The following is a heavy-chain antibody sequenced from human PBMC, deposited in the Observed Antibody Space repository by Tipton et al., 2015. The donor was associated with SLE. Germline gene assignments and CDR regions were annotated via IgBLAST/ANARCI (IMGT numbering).Heavy chain of an antibody. D-gene: IGHD3-22*01. Sequence: TLSLTCTVSGASISSNSYYWGWIRQPPGKGLEWIGNFYYSGSTFYNPSLKSRVTISEDTSKNQISLKLSSVIAADTAVYYCARETIGAYYYDSSGYPYAFDIWGQGTMVTVSS. CDR1: GASISSNSYY. CDR2: FYYSGST. J-gene: IGHJ3*02. CDR3: ARETIGAYYYDSSGYPYAFDI. V-gene: IGHV4-39*07.